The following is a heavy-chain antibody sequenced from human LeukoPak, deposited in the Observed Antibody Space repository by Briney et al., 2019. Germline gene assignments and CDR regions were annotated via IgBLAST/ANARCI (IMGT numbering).Heavy chain of an antibody. Sequence: GGSLRLSCAASGFTFSSYAMSWVRQAPGKGLEWVSAISGSGGSTYYADSVKGRFTISRDNSKNTLYLQMHSMRAEDTAVYYCAKDKERGYSGYDHGSYFDYWGQGTLVTVSS. J-gene: IGHJ4*02. CDR1: GFTFSSYA. CDR3: AKDKERGYSGYDHGSYFDY. V-gene: IGHV3-23*01. CDR2: ISGSGGST. D-gene: IGHD5-12*01.